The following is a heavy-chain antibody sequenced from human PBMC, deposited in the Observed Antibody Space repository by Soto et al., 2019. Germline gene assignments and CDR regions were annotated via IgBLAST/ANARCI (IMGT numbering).Heavy chain of an antibody. V-gene: IGHV3-21*01. CDR1: GFTFSNYT. Sequence: EVQLVESGGGLVKPGGSLTLSCAASGFTFSNYTMNWVRQAAGKGLEWVSSISRSSRNIYYADSVKGRFTISRDNAKNALYLHMNSLRAGDTAVYYCARDLKVAGTNSFYYYGMDVWGQGTTVTVSS. J-gene: IGHJ6*02. CDR2: ISRSSRNI. D-gene: IGHD6-19*01. CDR3: ARDLKVAGTNSFYYYGMDV.